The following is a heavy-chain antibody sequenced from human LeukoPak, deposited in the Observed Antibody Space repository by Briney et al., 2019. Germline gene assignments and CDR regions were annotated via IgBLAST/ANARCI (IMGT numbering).Heavy chain of an antibody. CDR1: GFTFSSYS. Sequence: PGGSLRLSCAASGFTFSSYSMNWVRQAPGKGLEWVSSISSSSSYIYYADSVKGRFTISRDNAKNSLYLQMNSLRAEDTAVYYCARNPQEGSGWFLYYYYYMDVWGKGTTVTVSS. D-gene: IGHD6-19*01. CDR3: ARNPQEGSGWFLYYYYYMDV. V-gene: IGHV3-21*01. CDR2: ISSSSSYI. J-gene: IGHJ6*03.